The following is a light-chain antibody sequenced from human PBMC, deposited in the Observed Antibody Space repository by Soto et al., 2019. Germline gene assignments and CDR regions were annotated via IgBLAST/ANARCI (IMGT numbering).Light chain of an antibody. CDR3: QSYATPLSVV. Sequence: QSVLTQPPSVSGAPGQRVTISCTGSSSNIGAGYDVHWYQQLPGTAPQLLIYGNSKRPSGVPDRFSGSKSGTSASLAITGPRSGVEADYYAQSYATPLSVVFGGGTKLPAL. V-gene: IGLV1-40*01. CDR1: SSNIGAGYD. J-gene: IGLJ2*01. CDR2: GNS.